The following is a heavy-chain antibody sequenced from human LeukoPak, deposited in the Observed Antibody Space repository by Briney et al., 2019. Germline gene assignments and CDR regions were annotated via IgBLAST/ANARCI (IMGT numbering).Heavy chain of an antibody. J-gene: IGHJ5*02. Sequence: GGSLRLSCAASGFTFKRYHMSWVRQAPGKGLDWVSSIDGGGTNTYYADSVKGRFTISRDNSKNTLYLQMDSLRAEDTAVYCCAKGTVAGTIDWFDPWGQGTLVTVSS. CDR1: GFTFKRYH. CDR2: IDGGGTNT. CDR3: AKGTVAGTIDWFDP. V-gene: IGHV3-23*01. D-gene: IGHD6-19*01.